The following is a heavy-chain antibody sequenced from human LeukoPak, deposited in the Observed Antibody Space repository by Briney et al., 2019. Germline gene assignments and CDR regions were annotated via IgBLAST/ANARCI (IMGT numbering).Heavy chain of an antibody. CDR2: ISWNSGSI. CDR3: PRGRYCSSTSCYSDAFDI. V-gene: IGHV3-9*01. CDR1: GFTFDDYA. D-gene: IGHD2-2*01. Sequence: GRSLRLSCAASGFTFDDYAMHWVRHAPGKGLEWVSGISWNSGSIVHADSVKGRFTISRDNAKNSLYLQMNSLRAEDTPLYYCPRGRYCSSTSCYSDAFDIWGQGTMVTVSS. J-gene: IGHJ3*02.